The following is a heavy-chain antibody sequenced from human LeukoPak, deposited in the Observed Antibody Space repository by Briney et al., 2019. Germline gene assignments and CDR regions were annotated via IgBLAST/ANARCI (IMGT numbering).Heavy chain of an antibody. Sequence: GGSLRLSCAASGFTFSSYWMSWVRQAPGKGLEWVANIKQDGSEKYYVDSVKGRFTISRDNAKNSLYLQMNSLRAEDTAVYYCARDRHVYNWNDKDFDYWGQGTLVTVS. D-gene: IGHD1-1*01. CDR3: ARDRHVYNWNDKDFDY. J-gene: IGHJ4*02. CDR2: IKQDGSEK. V-gene: IGHV3-7*01. CDR1: GFTFSSYW.